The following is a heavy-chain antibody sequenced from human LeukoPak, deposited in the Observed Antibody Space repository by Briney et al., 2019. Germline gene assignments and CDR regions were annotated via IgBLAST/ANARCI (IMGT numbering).Heavy chain of an antibody. D-gene: IGHD2-8*01. Sequence: PGGSLRLSCAASGFTFSSYAVSWVRQAPGKGLEWVSRISGSGGSTYSADSVKGRFTISRDNSKNTLYLQMNSLRAEDTALYYCAKDRSCTNDICHGDFDYWGQRTLVTVSS. CDR2: ISGSGGST. CDR3: AKDRSCTNDICHGDFDY. J-gene: IGHJ4*02. V-gene: IGHV3-23*01. CDR1: GFTFSSYA.